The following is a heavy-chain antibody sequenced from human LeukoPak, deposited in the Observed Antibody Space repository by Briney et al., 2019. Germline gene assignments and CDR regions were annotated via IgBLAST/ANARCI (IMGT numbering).Heavy chain of an antibody. Sequence: SETLSLTCTVSGGSISSDSYYWSWIRQPAGKGLEWIGRIYTSGSTNYNPSLKSRVTMSVDTSKNQFSLKLSSVTAADTAVYYCARELQWWVTMVRGSYYDYWGQGTLVTVSS. CDR1: GGSISSDSYY. D-gene: IGHD3-10*01. J-gene: IGHJ4*02. CDR3: ARELQWWVTMVRGSYYDY. V-gene: IGHV4-61*02. CDR2: IYTSGST.